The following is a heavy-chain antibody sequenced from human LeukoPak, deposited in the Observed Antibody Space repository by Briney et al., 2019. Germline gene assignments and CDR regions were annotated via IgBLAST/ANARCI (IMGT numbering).Heavy chain of an antibody. CDR3: ARDSRRLRLGFDY. Sequence: GGSLRLSCAASGFTFSSSAMTWVRQAPGKGLEWVSSISSSSSYIYYADSVKGRFTISRDNAKNSLYLQMNSLRAEDTAVYYCARDSRRLRLGFDYWGQGTLVTVSS. CDR2: ISSSSSYI. D-gene: IGHD5-12*01. J-gene: IGHJ4*02. V-gene: IGHV3-21*01. CDR1: GFTFSSSA.